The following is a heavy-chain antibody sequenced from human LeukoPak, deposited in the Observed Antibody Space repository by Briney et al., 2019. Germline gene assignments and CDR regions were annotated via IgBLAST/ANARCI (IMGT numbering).Heavy chain of an antibody. CDR2: IYYSGST. CDR1: GGSISSSSYY. Sequence: SETLSLTCTVSGGSISSSSYYWVWIRQPPGKGLEWIGSIYYSGSTYYNPSLKSRVTISVDTSKNQFSLKLSSVTAADTAVYYCAKALEMATISPFDYWGQGTLVTVSS. CDR3: AKALEMATISPFDY. J-gene: IGHJ4*02. D-gene: IGHD5-24*01. V-gene: IGHV4-39*01.